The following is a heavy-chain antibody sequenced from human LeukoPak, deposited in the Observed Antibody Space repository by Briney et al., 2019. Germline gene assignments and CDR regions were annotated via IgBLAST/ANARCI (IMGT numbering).Heavy chain of an antibody. Sequence: GESLKISCKGSGYSFTSYTISWVRQAPGQGLEWMGWISAYNGNTDYAQKLQDRVTMTTDTSTSTAYMELRSLRSDDTAVYYCARDKAGATFWGQGTLVTVSS. CDR2: ISAYNGNT. D-gene: IGHD1-26*01. CDR3: ARDKAGATF. CDR1: GYSFTSYT. V-gene: IGHV1-18*01. J-gene: IGHJ4*02.